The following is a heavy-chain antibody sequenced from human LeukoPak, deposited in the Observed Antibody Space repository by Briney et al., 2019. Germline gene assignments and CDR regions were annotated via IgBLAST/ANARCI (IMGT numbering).Heavy chain of an antibody. V-gene: IGHV4-59*12. D-gene: IGHD6-13*01. CDR2: IYYSGST. Sequence: SETLSLTCTVSGGSISSYYWSWIRQPPGKGLEWIGYIYYSGSTNYNPSLKSRVTISVDTSKNQFSLKLSSVTAADTAVYFCARDRSSSWYENLDYWGQGTLVTVSS. CDR3: ARDRSSSWYENLDY. J-gene: IGHJ4*02. CDR1: GGSISSYY.